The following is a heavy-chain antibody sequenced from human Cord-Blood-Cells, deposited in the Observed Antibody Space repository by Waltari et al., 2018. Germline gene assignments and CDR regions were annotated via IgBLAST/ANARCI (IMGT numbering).Heavy chain of an antibody. CDR3: ARPFPLRSVNAFDI. D-gene: IGHD5-12*01. CDR1: GGSFSGYY. CDR2: INHSGST. J-gene: IGHJ3*02. V-gene: IGHV4-34*01. Sequence: QVQLQQWGAGLLKPSETLSLTCPVYGGSFSGYYWSWIRQPPGKRLEWIGEINHSGSTNYNPSLKSRVTISVDTSKNQFSLKLSSVTAADTAVYYCARPFPLRSVNAFDIWGQGTMVTVSS.